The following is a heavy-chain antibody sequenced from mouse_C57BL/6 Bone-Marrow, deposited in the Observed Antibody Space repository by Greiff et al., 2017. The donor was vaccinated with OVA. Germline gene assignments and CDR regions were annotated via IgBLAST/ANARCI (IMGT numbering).Heavy chain of an antibody. CDR3: ARPSIYYGNSYWYFDV. V-gene: IGHV5-6*01. CDR2: ISSGGSYT. CDR1: GFTFSSYG. Sequence: VQLKESGGDLVKPGGSLKLSCAASGFTFSSYGMSWVRQTPDKRLEWVATISSGGSYTYYPDSVKGRFTISRDNAKNTLYLQMSSLKSEDTAMYYCARPSIYYGNSYWYFDVWGTGTTVTVSS. J-gene: IGHJ1*03. D-gene: IGHD2-1*01.